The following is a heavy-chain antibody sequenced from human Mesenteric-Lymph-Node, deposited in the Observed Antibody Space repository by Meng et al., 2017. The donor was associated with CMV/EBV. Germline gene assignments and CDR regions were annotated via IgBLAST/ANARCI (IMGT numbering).Heavy chain of an antibody. D-gene: IGHD4-23*01. CDR3: ARDGGNSNWYFDL. CDR2: FFYNGST. CDR1: GGSISRNTYH. Sequence: SETLSLTCSVSGGSISRNTYHWGWIRQPPGKGLEWIGSFFYNGSTYNSPSLKSRVTISLDTSKIQFSLKLTSATAADTAVYYCARDGGNSNWYFDLWGRGTLVTVSS. J-gene: IGHJ2*01. V-gene: IGHV4-39*07.